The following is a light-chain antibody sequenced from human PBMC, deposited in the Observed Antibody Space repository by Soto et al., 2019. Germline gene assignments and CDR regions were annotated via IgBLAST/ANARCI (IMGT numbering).Light chain of an antibody. CDR3: QQSYSTPWT. CDR1: QSISSY. CDR2: AAS. J-gene: IGKJ1*01. Sequence: DIQMTQSPSSLSASVVDRVTITCRASQSISSYLNWYQQKPGKAPKLLIYAASSLQSGVPSRFSGSGSGTDFTLTISSLQPEDFATYYCQQSYSTPWTFGQGTMVDVK. V-gene: IGKV1-39*01.